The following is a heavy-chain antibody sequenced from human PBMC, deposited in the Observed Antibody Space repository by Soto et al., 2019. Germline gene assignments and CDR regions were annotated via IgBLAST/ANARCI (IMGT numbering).Heavy chain of an antibody. CDR1: GFTFSSYA. D-gene: IGHD3-10*01. CDR2: ISGSGGST. CDR3: ADGELATRWAFDI. Sequence: GGSLRLSCAASGFTFSSYAMSCVRQAPGKGLEWVSAISGSGGSTYYADSVKGRFTISRDNSKNTLYLQMNSLRAEDTAVYYCADGELATRWAFDIWGQGTMVTVSS. V-gene: IGHV3-23*01. J-gene: IGHJ3*02.